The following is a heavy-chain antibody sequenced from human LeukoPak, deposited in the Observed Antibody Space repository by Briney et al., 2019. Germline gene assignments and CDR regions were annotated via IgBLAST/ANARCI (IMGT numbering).Heavy chain of an antibody. Sequence: GGSLRLSCAASGFTFSSYEMNWVRQAPGKGLEWVSYISSSGSTIYYADSVKGRFTISRDNAKNSLYLQMNSLRAEDTAVYYCARHTNGWQWFDPWGQGTLVTVSS. V-gene: IGHV3-48*03. CDR1: GFTFSSYE. J-gene: IGHJ5*02. CDR3: ARHTNGWQWFDP. CDR2: ISSSGSTI. D-gene: IGHD6-19*01.